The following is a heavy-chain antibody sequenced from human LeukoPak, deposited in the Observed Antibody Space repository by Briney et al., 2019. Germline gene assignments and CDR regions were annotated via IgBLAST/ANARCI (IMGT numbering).Heavy chain of an antibody. Sequence: ASVKVSCKASGYAFTSYYMRWVRQAPGQGLEWMGWINPNTGRTNYAQNFQGRVTMTSDTSISTAYMELNSLRSDDTAVYYCARGTYYDSSGYSGVRLFDYWGQGTLLTVSS. CDR1: GYAFTSYY. D-gene: IGHD3-22*01. V-gene: IGHV1-2*02. J-gene: IGHJ4*02. CDR3: ARGTYYDSSGYSGVRLFDY. CDR2: INPNTGRT.